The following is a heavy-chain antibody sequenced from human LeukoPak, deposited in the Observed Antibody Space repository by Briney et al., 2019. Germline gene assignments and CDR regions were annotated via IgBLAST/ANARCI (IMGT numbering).Heavy chain of an antibody. V-gene: IGHV3-23*01. D-gene: IGHD6-19*01. CDR3: AKDGAASGWYYFDY. J-gene: IGHJ4*02. Sequence: PGGSLRLSCAASGFTFSNYAMNWVRQAPGKGLEWVSTISGSGGSTYYADSVKGRFTISRDNSKNTLYLQMNSLRAEDTAVYYCAKDGAASGWYYFDYWGQGTLVTVSS. CDR2: ISGSGGST. CDR1: GFTFSNYA.